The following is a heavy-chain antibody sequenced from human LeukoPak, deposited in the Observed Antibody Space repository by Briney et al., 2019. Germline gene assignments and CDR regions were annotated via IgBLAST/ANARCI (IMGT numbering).Heavy chain of an antibody. CDR3: AKRRPIVGVDPGDY. J-gene: IGHJ4*02. D-gene: IGHD1-26*01. CDR1: GFTFSTYG. Sequence: GGSLRLSCAASGFTFSTYGMHWVRQAPGKGLEWVAFIRYDGSNKYYVDSVKGRFTISRDNSKNTLYLQMNSLRAEDTAVYYCAKRRPIVGVDPGDYWGQGTLVTVSS. V-gene: IGHV3-30*02. CDR2: IRYDGSNK.